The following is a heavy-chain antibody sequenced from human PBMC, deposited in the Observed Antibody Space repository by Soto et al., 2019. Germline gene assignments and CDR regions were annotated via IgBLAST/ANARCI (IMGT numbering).Heavy chain of an antibody. V-gene: IGHV1-46*01. CDR2: INPSGGST. CDR1: GYTFTSYY. CDR3: ARDGDSSSSPVVSNYYYYGMDV. J-gene: IGHJ6*02. Sequence: GASVKVSCKASGYTFTSYYMHWVRQAPGQGLEWMGIINPSGGSTSYAQKFQGRVTMTRDTSTSTVYMELSSLRSEDTAVYYCARDGDSSSSPVVSNYYYYGMDVWGQGTTVTVSS. D-gene: IGHD6-13*01.